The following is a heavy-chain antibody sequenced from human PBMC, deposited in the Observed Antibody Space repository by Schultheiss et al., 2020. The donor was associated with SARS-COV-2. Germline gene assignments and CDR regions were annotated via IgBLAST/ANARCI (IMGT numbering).Heavy chain of an antibody. Sequence: GESLKISCAASGFPFRTYAMHWVRQAPGTGLEWVSVISYDGSDKYYADSVRGRFTISRDNAKTSLYLQMNSLTAEDTALYYCVRGGDTAMVKAFDIWGRGAMVTVSS. CDR3: VRGGDTAMVKAFDI. V-gene: IGHV3-30-3*01. CDR1: GFPFRTYA. J-gene: IGHJ3*02. D-gene: IGHD5-18*01. CDR2: ISYDGSDK.